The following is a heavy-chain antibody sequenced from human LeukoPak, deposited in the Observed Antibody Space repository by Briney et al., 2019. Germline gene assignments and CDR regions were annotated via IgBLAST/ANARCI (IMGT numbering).Heavy chain of an antibody. CDR2: IYYTGVT. CDR3: ARERSSSGGHSWFDP. J-gene: IGHJ5*02. Sequence: SETLSLTCTVSGGYIITSGHYWGWIRQPPGKGLEWIGSIYYTGVTSTNPFFRSRMSISIDTSKNQFSLNLTSVTAADAAVYYCARERSSSGGHSWFDPWGQGTLVTVSS. V-gene: IGHV4-39*07. CDR1: GGYIITSGHY. D-gene: IGHD4-23*01.